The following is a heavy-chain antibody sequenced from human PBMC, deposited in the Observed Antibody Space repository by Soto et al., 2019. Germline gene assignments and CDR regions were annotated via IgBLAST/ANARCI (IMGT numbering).Heavy chain of an antibody. Sequence: GGSLRLCCAASGFTFSRYAMCWFRQAPGKGLEWVSAISGGGGSTDYVDSVKGRFTISRDISKNTLYLQMNSLRAEDTAVYYCAKLQAYSYGPGAYFDYWGQGTLVTVST. CDR2: ISGGGGST. D-gene: IGHD5-18*01. J-gene: IGHJ4*02. CDR3: AKLQAYSYGPGAYFDY. CDR1: GFTFSRYA. V-gene: IGHV3-23*01.